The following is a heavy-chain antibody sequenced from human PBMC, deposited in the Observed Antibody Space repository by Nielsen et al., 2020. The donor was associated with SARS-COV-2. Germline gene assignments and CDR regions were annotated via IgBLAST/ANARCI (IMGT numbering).Heavy chain of an antibody. Sequence: GESLKISCAASGFPFSSYEMNWVRQAPGKALEWLSYIGGNGRNIFYADSVKGRFTISRDNSKNTLYLQMNSLKTEDTAVYYCTTEGFVVVVPAAPGGVYWGQGTLVTVSS. J-gene: IGHJ4*02. V-gene: IGHV3-48*03. CDR2: IGGNGRNI. CDR1: GFPFSSYE. D-gene: IGHD2-2*01. CDR3: TTEGFVVVVPAAPGGVY.